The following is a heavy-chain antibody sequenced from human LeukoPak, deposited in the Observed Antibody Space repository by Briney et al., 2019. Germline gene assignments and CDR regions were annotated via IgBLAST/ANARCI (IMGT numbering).Heavy chain of an antibody. J-gene: IGHJ4*02. CDR2: ISWNSGSI. D-gene: IGHD3-10*01. CDR3: AKALRAIDY. V-gene: IGHV3-9*01. Sequence: GGSLRLSCAASGFTFDDYAMPWVRQAPGKGLEWVSGISWNSGSIGYADSVKGRFTISRDNAKNSLYLQMNSLRAEDTALYYCAKALRAIDYWGQGTLVTVSS. CDR1: GFTFDDYA.